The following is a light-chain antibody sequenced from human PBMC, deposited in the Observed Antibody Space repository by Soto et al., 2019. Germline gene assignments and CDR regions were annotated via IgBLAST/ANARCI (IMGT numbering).Light chain of an antibody. CDR1: SSDVGGYNI. CDR3: CSYAGSSTYG. J-gene: IGLJ1*01. V-gene: IGLV2-23*02. Sequence: QSVLTQPAYAFGSHGQTSAISSTGKSSDVGGYNIVSRYQQRPGKAPKLMIDEVSKRPSGVSKRFSGCKSGNTASLTISGLQAEDEADYYCCSYAGSSTYGFGTGTKVTVL. CDR2: EVS.